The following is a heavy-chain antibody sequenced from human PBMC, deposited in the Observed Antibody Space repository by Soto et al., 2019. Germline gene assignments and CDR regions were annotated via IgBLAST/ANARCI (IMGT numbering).Heavy chain of an antibody. Sequence: QVQLVQSGAEVKKPGASVKVSCKASGYTFTNYGISWVRQAPGQGLEWMGWINPFHGNIDYAQRFQGRLILTTDTSTKTAFMELRSLTSDDTAVYFCARDPNLSSWRHIAYWGQGTLVTVSS. CDR2: INPFHGNI. CDR3: ARDPNLSSWRHIAY. V-gene: IGHV1-18*01. D-gene: IGHD6-13*01. J-gene: IGHJ4*02. CDR1: GYTFTNYG.